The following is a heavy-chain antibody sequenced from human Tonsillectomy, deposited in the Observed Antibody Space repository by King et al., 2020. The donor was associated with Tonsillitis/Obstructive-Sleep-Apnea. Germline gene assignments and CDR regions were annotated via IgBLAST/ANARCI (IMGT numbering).Heavy chain of an antibody. CDR2: IYYSGST. V-gene: IGHV4-59*01. CDR3: ARDMVLEAGGDAFDI. Sequence: QLQESGPGLVKPSETLSLTCTVSGGSISRDYWSWIRPSPGKGLEWIGYIYYSGSTNYNPSLKSRVTISVDTSKNQFSLKLSSVTAADTAVYYCARDMVLEAGGDAFDIWGQGTMVTVSS. D-gene: IGHD2-8*01. CDR1: GGSISRDY. J-gene: IGHJ3*02.